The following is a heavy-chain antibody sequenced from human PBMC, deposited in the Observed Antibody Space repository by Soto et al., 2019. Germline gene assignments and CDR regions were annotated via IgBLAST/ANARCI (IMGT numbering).Heavy chain of an antibody. CDR3: ARAPWCTNGVCYRGSYYYGMDV. Sequence: SETLSLTCAVSGGSISSGGYSWSWIRQPPGKGLEWIGYTYHSGSTYYNPSLKSRVTISVDRSKNQFSLKLSSVTAADTAVYYCARAPWCTNGVCYRGSYYYGMDVWGQGTTVTSP. CDR2: TYHSGST. J-gene: IGHJ6*02. D-gene: IGHD2-8*01. CDR1: GGSISSGGYS. V-gene: IGHV4-30-2*01.